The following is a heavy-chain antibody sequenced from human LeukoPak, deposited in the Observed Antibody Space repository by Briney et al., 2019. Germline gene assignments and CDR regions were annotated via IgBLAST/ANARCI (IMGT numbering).Heavy chain of an antibody. CDR1: GGSISSYY. Sequence: SETLSLTCTVSGGSISSYYWSWIRQPAGKGLEWIGRIYTSGSTNYNPSLKSRVTMSVDTSKNQFSLKLSSVTAADTAVYYCARDPSSPYYYDSSGYWVVAFDIWGQGTMVTVSS. CDR2: IYTSGST. V-gene: IGHV4-4*07. J-gene: IGHJ3*02. CDR3: ARDPSSPYYYDSSGYWVVAFDI. D-gene: IGHD3-22*01.